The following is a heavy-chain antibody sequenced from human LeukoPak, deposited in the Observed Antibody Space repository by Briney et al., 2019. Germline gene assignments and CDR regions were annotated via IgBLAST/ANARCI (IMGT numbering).Heavy chain of an antibody. CDR3: ARRSSVIAGYYYMDV. Sequence: GGSLRLSCAASGFTFSHYWMAWVRQSPEKGLEWLANIRPDGGDTAYVDSVKGRFTIDRDNARNSVYLQMNSLRVEETAVYYCARRSSVIAGYYYMDVWGKETSVTVSS. J-gene: IGHJ6*03. V-gene: IGHV3-7*01. CDR2: IRPDGGDT. D-gene: IGHD3-10*01. CDR1: GFTFSHYW.